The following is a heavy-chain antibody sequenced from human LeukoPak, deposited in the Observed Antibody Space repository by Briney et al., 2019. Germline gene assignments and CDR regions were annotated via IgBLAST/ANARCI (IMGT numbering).Heavy chain of an antibody. V-gene: IGHV3-33*01. Sequence: GRSLRLSCAASGFTFSSYGMHWVRQAPGKGLEWVAVIWYDGSNKYYADSVKGRFTISRDNSKNTLFLQMNSLRAEDTAVYYCARGGFGELLFYFDYWGQGTLDTVSS. CDR2: IWYDGSNK. D-gene: IGHD3-10*01. J-gene: IGHJ4*02. CDR3: ARGGFGELLFYFDY. CDR1: GFTFSSYG.